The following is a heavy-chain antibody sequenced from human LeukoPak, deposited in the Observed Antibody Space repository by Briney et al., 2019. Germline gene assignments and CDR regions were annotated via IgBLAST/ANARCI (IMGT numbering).Heavy chain of an antibody. CDR1: GGSISSGSYY. CDR2: IYTSGST. J-gene: IGHJ5*02. D-gene: IGHD6-13*01. CDR3: ARGGSSWGYNWFDP. Sequence: PSETLSLTCTVSGGSISSGSYYWSWIRQPAGKGLEWIGRIYTSGSTNYNPSLKSRVTISVDTSKNQFSLKLSSVTAADTAVYYCARGGSSWGYNWFDPWGQGTLVTVSS. V-gene: IGHV4-61*02.